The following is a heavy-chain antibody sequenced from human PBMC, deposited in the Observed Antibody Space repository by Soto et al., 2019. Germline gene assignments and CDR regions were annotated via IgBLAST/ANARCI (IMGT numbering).Heavy chain of an antibody. J-gene: IGHJ6*02. V-gene: IGHV1-69*13. CDR2: IIPIPGTA. CDR1: GGTFGSYA. CDR3: ARSQGSSTSLEIYYYYYYGMDV. Sequence: SVKVSCKASGGTFGSYAISWVRQAPGQGLEWMGGIIPIPGTANYAQKFQGRVTIAADESTSTAYMELSSLRSEDTAVYYCARSQGSSTSLEIYYYYYYGMDVWGQGTRVTVSS. D-gene: IGHD2-2*01.